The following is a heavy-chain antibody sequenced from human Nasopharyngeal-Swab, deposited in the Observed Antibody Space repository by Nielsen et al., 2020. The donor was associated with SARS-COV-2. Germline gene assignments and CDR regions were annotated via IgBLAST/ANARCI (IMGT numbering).Heavy chain of an antibody. V-gene: IGHV3-30-3*01. J-gene: IGHJ4*02. CDR1: GFTFSSYA. CDR2: ISYDGSNK. CDR3: AKDLRVGYNSGGPDY. D-gene: IGHD5-24*01. Sequence: GGSLRLSCAASGFTFSSYAMHWVRQAPGKGLEWVAVISYDGSNKYYADSVKGRFTISRDNSKNSLYLQMNSLRAEDTALYYCAKDLRVGYNSGGPDYWGQGTLVTVSS.